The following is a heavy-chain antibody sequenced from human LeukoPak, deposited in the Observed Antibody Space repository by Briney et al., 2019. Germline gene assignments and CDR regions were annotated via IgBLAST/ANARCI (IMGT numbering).Heavy chain of an antibody. D-gene: IGHD3-22*01. J-gene: IGHJ4*02. V-gene: IGHV4-39*01. CDR1: GGSISSSSYY. CDR2: IYYSGST. CDR3: ARLSTGKRYYYDSSGYYTNFDY. Sequence: SETLSLTCTVSGGSISSSSYYWGWIRQPPGKGLEWIGSIYYSGSTYYNPSLKSRVTISVDTSKNQFSLKLSSVTAADTAVYYCARLSTGKRYYYDSSGYYTNFDYWGKGTLVTVSS.